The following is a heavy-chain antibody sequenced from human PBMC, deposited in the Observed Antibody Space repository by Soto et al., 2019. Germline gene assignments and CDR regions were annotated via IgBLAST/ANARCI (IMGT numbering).Heavy chain of an antibody. CDR2: IYWDDDK. Sequence: QITLRESGPTLVKPTQTLTLTCTFCGFSLTTAGVALSWIRQAPGNALEWLALIYWDDDKRYSPSLKSRLTITKDTSKNQVVLTMTNMDPVDTATSYCAHRGVRVTALFDSWGPGTPVTVSS. V-gene: IGHV2-5*02. J-gene: IGHJ4*02. CDR3: AHRGVRVTALFDS. CDR1: GFSLTTAGVA. D-gene: IGHD3-16*01.